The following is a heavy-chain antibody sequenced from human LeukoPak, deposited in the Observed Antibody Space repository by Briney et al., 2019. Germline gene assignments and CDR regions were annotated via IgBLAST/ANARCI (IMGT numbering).Heavy chain of an antibody. J-gene: IGHJ6*02. D-gene: IGHD3-9*01. CDR2: ITNGGSTI. CDR3: ARSIGLTGGGVDV. Sequence: GGSLRPSCAASGFTFSSYEMNWVRQAPGKGLEWVSYITNGGSTIHHADSVKGRFTISRDNAKKTLYLQMNSLRAEDTAVYYCARSIGLTGGGVDVWGQGTTVTVSS. V-gene: IGHV3-48*03. CDR1: GFTFSSYE.